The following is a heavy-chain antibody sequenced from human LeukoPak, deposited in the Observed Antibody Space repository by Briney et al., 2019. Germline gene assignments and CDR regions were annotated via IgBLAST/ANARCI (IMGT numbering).Heavy chain of an antibody. J-gene: IGHJ4*02. CDR3: ARDRPGTSSLDY. V-gene: IGHV4-59*01. CDR2: IYYTGNT. CDR1: GDSISRDY. D-gene: IGHD6-13*01. Sequence: SETLSLTCTVSGDSISRDYWSWIRQPPGKGLEWIGYIYYTGNTNYNPSLKSRVTTSLDTSKNQFSLMLSSVTAADTAVYYCARDRPGTSSLDYWGQGTLVTVSS.